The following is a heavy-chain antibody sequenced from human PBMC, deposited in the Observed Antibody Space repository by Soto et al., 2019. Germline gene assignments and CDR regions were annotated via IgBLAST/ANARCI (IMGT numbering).Heavy chain of an antibody. Sequence: GGSLRLSCAASGFNFSSYSMNWVRQAPGKGLEWVSSISSSSSYIYYADSVKGRFTISRDNAKNSLYLQMNSLRAEDTAVYYCARDHPTKRAGRNKPFDYWGQGTLVTVSS. V-gene: IGHV3-21*01. CDR3: ARDHPTKRAGRNKPFDY. J-gene: IGHJ4*02. CDR2: ISSSSSYI. CDR1: GFNFSSYS.